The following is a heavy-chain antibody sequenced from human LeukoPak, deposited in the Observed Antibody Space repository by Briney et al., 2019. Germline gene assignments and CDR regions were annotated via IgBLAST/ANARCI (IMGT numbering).Heavy chain of an antibody. CDR1: GYTFTGYY. Sequence: ASVKVSCEASGYTFTGYYMHWVRQAPGQGLEWMGWINPNSGGANYAQKFQGRVTITADESTSTAYMELSSLRSEDTAVYYCASVSIVVVPAAMHYWGQGTLVTISS. CDR3: ASVSIVVVPAAMHY. D-gene: IGHD2-2*01. CDR2: INPNSGGA. V-gene: IGHV1-2*02. J-gene: IGHJ4*02.